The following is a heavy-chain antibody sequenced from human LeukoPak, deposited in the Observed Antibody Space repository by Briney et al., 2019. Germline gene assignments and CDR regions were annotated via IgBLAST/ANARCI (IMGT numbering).Heavy chain of an antibody. CDR3: ARGIPWRAFDI. V-gene: IGHV4-61*02. CDR1: GGSISSGSYY. Sequence: TSETLSLTCTVSGGSISSGSYYWSWIRQPAGKGLEWIGRIYASGSTNYNPSLKSRVTISVDTSKNQFSLKLSSVTAADTAVYYCARGIPWRAFDIWGQGTMVTVSS. CDR2: IYASGST. J-gene: IGHJ3*02.